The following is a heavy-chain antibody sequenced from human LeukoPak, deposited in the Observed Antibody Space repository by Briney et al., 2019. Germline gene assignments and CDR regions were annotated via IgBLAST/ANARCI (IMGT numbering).Heavy chain of an antibody. J-gene: IGHJ4*02. Sequence: PGGSLRLSCAASGSTFSSYSMNWVRQAPGKGLEWVSVISNSGTTYYAESVKGRVTISRDNSRNTVYLQMNSLRAEDTAVYYCAGYGGNSFWGQGTLVTVSS. CDR2: ISNSGTT. CDR1: GSTFSSYS. CDR3: AGYGGNSF. V-gene: IGHV3-66*01. D-gene: IGHD4-23*01.